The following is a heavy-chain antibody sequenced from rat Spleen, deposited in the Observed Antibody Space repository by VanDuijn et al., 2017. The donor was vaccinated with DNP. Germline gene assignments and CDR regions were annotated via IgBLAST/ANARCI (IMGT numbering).Heavy chain of an antibody. CDR2: IWNNGGT. D-gene: IGHD1-9*01. J-gene: IGHJ4*01. Sequence: QVQLRESGPGPVQPSQTLSLIGTVAGFSLTSNNVHWVRQPPGKGLEWMGVIWNNGGTRYNSALKSRLSIGRDTSKSQVFLKMNSLQTEDTAMYFCARYYGYNYYAMDAWGQGTSVTVSS. CDR3: ARYYGYNYYAMDA. CDR1: GFSLTSNN. V-gene: IGHV2-41*01.